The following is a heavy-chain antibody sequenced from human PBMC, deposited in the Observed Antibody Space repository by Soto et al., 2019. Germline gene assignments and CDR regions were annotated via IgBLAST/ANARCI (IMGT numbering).Heavy chain of an antibody. V-gene: IGHV1-18*01. CDR2: INVYSGTT. Sequence: ASVKVSFKASGYTFCDYGVSWVRQAPVKGLEWMGWINVYSGTTNYLPKFQGRVTMTTDTSTSTLYMELRDLSSEDTAVYYCARGRGGYYSSSRHTHNYLDYWGQGTLVTVSS. CDR1: GYTFCDYG. D-gene: IGHD1-26*01. J-gene: IGHJ4*02. CDR3: ARGRGGYYSSSRHTHNYLDY.